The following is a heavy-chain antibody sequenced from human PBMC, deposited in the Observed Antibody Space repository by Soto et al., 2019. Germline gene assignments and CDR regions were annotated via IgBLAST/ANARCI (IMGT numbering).Heavy chain of an antibody. CDR1: GYTFTSYG. V-gene: IGHV1-18*01. CDR2: ISAYDGHT. CDR3: ARGQGEYCTGGSCYANYYYSGMDV. J-gene: IGHJ6*02. Sequence: VASVKVSCKASGYTFTSYGITWVRQAPGQGLEWVGWISAYDGHTSSAQKLQDRVTMTTDTSTSTAYMDLRSLKSDDSAVYYCARGQGEYCTGGSCYANYYYSGMDVWGQGTTVTVSS. D-gene: IGHD2-15*01.